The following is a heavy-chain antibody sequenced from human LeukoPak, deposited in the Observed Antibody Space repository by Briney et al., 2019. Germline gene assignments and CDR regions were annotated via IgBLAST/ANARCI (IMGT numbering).Heavy chain of an antibody. Sequence: GRSLRLSYAAAAFTVSSEWMSSVSQDAGEWLEWLANIKQDGSEKYYVDSVKGRFTISRDNAKNSLYLQMNSLRAEDTAVYYCASSGSGSKNTYYYYGMDVWGKGTTVTVSS. J-gene: IGHJ6*04. V-gene: IGHV3-7*03. CDR1: AFTVSSEW. CDR3: ASSGSGSKNTYYYYGMDV. D-gene: IGHD3-10*01. CDR2: IKQDGSEK.